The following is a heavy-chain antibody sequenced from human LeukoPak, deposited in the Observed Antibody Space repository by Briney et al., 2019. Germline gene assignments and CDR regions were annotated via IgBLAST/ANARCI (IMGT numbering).Heavy chain of an antibody. J-gene: IGHJ4*02. CDR3: ARGDYYGSGDLDY. Sequence: GGSLRLSCAASGFTFSSSEMNWVRQAPGKGLEWVSYISSSGSTIYYADSVKGRFTISRDNAKNSLYLQMNSLRAEDTAVYYCARGDYYGSGDLDYWGQGTLVTVSS. CDR1: GFTFSSSE. V-gene: IGHV3-48*03. CDR2: ISSSGSTI. D-gene: IGHD3-10*01.